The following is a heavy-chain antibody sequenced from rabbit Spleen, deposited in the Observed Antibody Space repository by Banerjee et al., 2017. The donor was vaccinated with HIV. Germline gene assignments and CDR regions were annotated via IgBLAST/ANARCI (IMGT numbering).Heavy chain of an antibody. CDR1: GVSFSGNSY. D-gene: IGHD4-1*01. J-gene: IGHJ6*01. CDR2: IDAGDSGFT. CDR3: ARDLTGVIGWNFGW. Sequence: QSLEESGGDLVKPGASLTLTCKASGVSFSGNSYMCWVRQAPGKGLEWVVCIDAGDSGFTYFASWAKGRFTFSKTSSTTVTLQMTSLTAADTATYFCARDLTGVIGWNFGWWGPGTLVTVS. V-gene: IGHV1S40*01.